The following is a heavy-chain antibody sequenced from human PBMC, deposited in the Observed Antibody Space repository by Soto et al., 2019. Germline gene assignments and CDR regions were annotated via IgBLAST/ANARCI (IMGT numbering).Heavy chain of an antibody. V-gene: IGHV1-69*01. CDR2: VIPVFGTA. D-gene: IGHD6-13*01. J-gene: IGHJ6*02. Sequence: QVQLVQSGAEVKKAGSSVKVSCKVSGGTFSSYFINWVRQAPGQGLDGGGGVIPVFGTASYAETFQGRVTITADESTSTAYMELSRLRSDDTAGYYCARETPSAAAAYYYYGLDVWGQGTTVTVPS. CDR1: GGTFSSYF. CDR3: ARETPSAAAAYYYYGLDV.